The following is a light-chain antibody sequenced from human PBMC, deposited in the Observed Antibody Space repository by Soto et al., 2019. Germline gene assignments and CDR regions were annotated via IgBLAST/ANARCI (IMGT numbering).Light chain of an antibody. Sequence: EILMTQSPSTLAVSPGERATLSCRASQSVSSTLAWYQQKPGQAPRLLIYGASTRPTGIPARFSGSGSGTEFTLTISSLQSEDFEVYYCQQYNNWPPSFGGGTKVDIK. CDR2: GAS. CDR1: QSVSST. CDR3: QQYNNWPPS. J-gene: IGKJ4*01. V-gene: IGKV3D-15*01.